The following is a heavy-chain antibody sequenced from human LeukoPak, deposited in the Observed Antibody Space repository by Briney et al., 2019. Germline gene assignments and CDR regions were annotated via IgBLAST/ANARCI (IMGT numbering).Heavy chain of an antibody. CDR1: GGSISSSSYY. J-gene: IGHJ4*02. CDR3: AAYCSGGSCHSDY. Sequence: SETLSLTCTVSGGSISSSSYYWGWIRQPPGKGLEWIGSIYYSGSTCYNPSLKSRVTISVDTSKNQFSLKLSSVTAADTAVYYCAAYCSGGSCHSDYWGQGTLVTVSS. V-gene: IGHV4-39*01. D-gene: IGHD2-15*01. CDR2: IYYSGST.